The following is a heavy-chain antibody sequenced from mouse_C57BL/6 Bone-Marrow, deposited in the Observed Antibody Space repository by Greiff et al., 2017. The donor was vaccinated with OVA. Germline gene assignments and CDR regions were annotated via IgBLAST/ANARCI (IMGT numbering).Heavy chain of an antibody. CDR2: IHPNSGST. D-gene: IGHD1-1*01. Sequence: QVQLQQPGAELVKPGASVKLSCKASGYTFTSYWMHWVKQRPGQGLEWIGMIHPNSGSTNYNEKFKSKATLTVDKSSSTAYMQLSSLTSEDSAVYYCARWDYYYGSSYGYWGQGTTLTVSS. V-gene: IGHV1-64*01. CDR1: GYTFTSYW. CDR3: ARWDYYYGSSYGY. J-gene: IGHJ2*01.